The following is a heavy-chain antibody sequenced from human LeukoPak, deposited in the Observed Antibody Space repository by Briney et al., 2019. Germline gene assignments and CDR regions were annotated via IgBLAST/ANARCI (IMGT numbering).Heavy chain of an antibody. J-gene: IGHJ4*02. Sequence: PSGTLSLTCAVSGGSISSSNWWSWVRQPPGKGLEWIGYIYYSGTTNYNSSLKSRVTISVDTSKNQFSLNLSSVTAADTAVYYCARGPTRYYFDSWGQGTLVTVSS. CDR3: ARGPTRYYFDS. V-gene: IGHV4-4*02. CDR2: IYYSGTT. CDR1: GGSISSSNW.